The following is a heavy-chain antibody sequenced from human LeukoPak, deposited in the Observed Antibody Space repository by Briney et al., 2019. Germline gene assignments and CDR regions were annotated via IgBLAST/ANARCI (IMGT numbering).Heavy chain of an antibody. CDR3: ARALGGNPGDF. V-gene: IGHV1-18*01. D-gene: IGHD1-14*01. CDR1: VYTFVNYG. CDR2: ISSYNGHT. J-gene: IGHJ4*02. Sequence: ASVKVSCKASVYTFVNYGVSCVPEAPGQGLEWMGFISSYNGHTNYAQRFQGRVTMTTETSTTTVYMELKSLRSADTAVYYCARALGGNPGDFWGQGTLVTVSS.